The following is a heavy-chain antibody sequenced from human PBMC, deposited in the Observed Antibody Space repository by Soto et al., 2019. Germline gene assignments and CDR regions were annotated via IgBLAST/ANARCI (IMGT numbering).Heavy chain of an antibody. Sequence: DVQLLESGGGLVQPGGSLRLSCAASGFTFGNYAINWVRLAPGKGLEWVSGISGGGGTTYYADSVKGRFTIFRDTSKNTVFLQMNNLTVDDTAVYYCATSFRYFDNWGQGTRVTVSS. CDR3: ATSFRYFDN. D-gene: IGHD3-9*01. CDR2: ISGGGGTT. V-gene: IGHV3-23*01. J-gene: IGHJ4*02. CDR1: GFTFGNYA.